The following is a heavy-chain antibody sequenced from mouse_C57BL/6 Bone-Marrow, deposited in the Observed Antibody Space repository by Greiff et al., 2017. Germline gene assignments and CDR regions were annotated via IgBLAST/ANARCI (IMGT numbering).Heavy chain of an antibody. V-gene: IGHV1-63*01. D-gene: IGHD1-1*01. CDR3: ARRDYGTLFAY. Sequence: VQRVESGAELVRPGTSVKMSFKASGYTFTNYWIGWAKQRPGHGLEWIGDIYPGGGYTNYNEKFKGKATLTADKSSSTAYMQFSSLTSEDSAIYYCARRDYGTLFAYWGQGTLVTVSA. CDR2: IYPGGGYT. CDR1: GYTFTNYW. J-gene: IGHJ3*01.